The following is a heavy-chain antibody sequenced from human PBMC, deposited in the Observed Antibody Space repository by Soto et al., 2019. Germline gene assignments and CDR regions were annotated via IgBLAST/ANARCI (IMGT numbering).Heavy chain of an antibody. J-gene: IGHJ4*02. CDR3: ARRYGSCFDY. V-gene: IGHV4-59*08. Sequence: SQTLSLTCTFSGGAISSYYCNWISQRPGNGLEWIGYIYYSRSTNYNPSLKSRVTISVDTSKNQFSLKLSSVTAADTAVYYCARRYGSCFDYWGQGTLVTVSS. D-gene: IGHD5-18*01. CDR1: GGAISSYY. CDR2: IYYSRST.